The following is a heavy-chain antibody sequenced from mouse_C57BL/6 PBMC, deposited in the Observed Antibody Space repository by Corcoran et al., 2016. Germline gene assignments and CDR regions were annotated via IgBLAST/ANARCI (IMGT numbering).Heavy chain of an antibody. V-gene: IGHV9-3*01. D-gene: IGHD1-1*01. CDR3: ARYGSSYGAWFAY. CDR2: INTYSGVP. Sequence: QIQLVQSGPELKKPGETVKISCKASGYTFTTYGMSWVKQAPGKGLKWMGWINTYSGVPTYADDFKGRFAFSLETSASTAYLHINNLKNEDTATYFCARYGSSYGAWFAYLGQGTLVTVSA. J-gene: IGHJ3*01. CDR1: GYTFTTYG.